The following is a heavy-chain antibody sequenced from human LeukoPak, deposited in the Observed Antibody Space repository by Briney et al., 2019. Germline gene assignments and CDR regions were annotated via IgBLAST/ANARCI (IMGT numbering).Heavy chain of an antibody. J-gene: IGHJ5*02. V-gene: IGHV1-69*01. D-gene: IGHD1-26*01. CDR2: IIPIFGTA. CDR1: GGTFSSYA. CDR3: ARDRMGATRWFDP. Sequence: GASVKVSCKASGGTFSSYAISWVRQAPGQGLEWMGGIIPIFGTANYAQKFQGRVTITADESTSTAYMELSSLRSEDTAVYYCARDRMGATRWFDPWGQGTLVTVSS.